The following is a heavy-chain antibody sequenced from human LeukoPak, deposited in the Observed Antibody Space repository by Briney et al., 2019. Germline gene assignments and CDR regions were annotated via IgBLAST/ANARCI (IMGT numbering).Heavy chain of an antibody. Sequence: GGSLRLSCAASGFTFSGSAMHWVRQPSGKGLEWVGRIRNKVNSFATAYAASVQGRFTISRDDSKNTAYLQMNSLKTEDTAVYYCTRHLGYSGYGHFDYWGQGTLVTVSS. V-gene: IGHV3-73*01. CDR1: GFTFSGSA. D-gene: IGHD5-12*01. CDR3: TRHLGYSGYGHFDY. J-gene: IGHJ4*02. CDR2: IRNKVNSFAT.